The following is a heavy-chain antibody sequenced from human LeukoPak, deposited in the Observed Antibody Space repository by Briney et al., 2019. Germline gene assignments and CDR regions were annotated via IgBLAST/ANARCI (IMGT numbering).Heavy chain of an antibody. CDR3: ARVRGTLRGGIGMDA. CDR1: RFIFSSFA. CDR2: IKQDGSEK. J-gene: IGHJ6*02. Sequence: GGSLRLSCAASRFIFSSFAIHWVRQAPGKGLEWVANIKQDGSEKYYVDSVKGRFTISRDNAKNSLYLQMNSLRAEDTAVYYCARVRGTLRGGIGMDAWGQGTTVTVSS. D-gene: IGHD5-12*01. V-gene: IGHV3-7*01.